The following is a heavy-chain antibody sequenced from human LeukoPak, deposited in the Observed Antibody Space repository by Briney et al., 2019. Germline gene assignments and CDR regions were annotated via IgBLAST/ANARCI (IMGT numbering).Heavy chain of an antibody. D-gene: IGHD3-3*01. CDR3: ARDLPFLEWLSNYYYYGMDV. CDR2: IIPILGIA. V-gene: IGHV1-69*04. Sequence: SVKVSCTASGGTFISYAISWVRQAPGQGLEWMGRIIPILGIANYAQKFQGRVTITVDKSTSTAYTELSSLRSEDTAVYYCARDLPFLEWLSNYYYYGMDVWGQGTTVTVSS. J-gene: IGHJ6*02. CDR1: GGTFISYA.